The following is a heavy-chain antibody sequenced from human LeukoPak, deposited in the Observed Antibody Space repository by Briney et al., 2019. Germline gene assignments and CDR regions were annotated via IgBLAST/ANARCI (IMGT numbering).Heavy chain of an antibody. V-gene: IGHV3-30-3*01. CDR3: ARDGGSYFGDFDY. Sequence: GSLRLSCAASGFTFSSYSMHWVRQAPGKGLEWVAVISYDGSNKYYADSVKGRFTISRDNSKNTLYLQMNSLRAEDTAVYYCARDGGSYFGDFDYWGQGTLVTVSS. D-gene: IGHD1-26*01. J-gene: IGHJ4*02. CDR2: ISYDGSNK. CDR1: GFTFSSYS.